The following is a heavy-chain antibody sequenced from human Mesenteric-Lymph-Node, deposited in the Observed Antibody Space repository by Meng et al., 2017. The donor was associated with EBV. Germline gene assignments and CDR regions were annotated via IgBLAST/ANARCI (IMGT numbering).Heavy chain of an antibody. CDR3: ARGSHYTWDV. Sequence: QLQLQESGPGLVKPSGTLSLTCGVSGDSIISTDTWWSWVRQPPGKGLEWIGEIFHAVNTNYNPSLKSQVTMSVDTSKNQFSLNLSSVTAADSAVYYCARGSHYTWDVWGQGTLVTVSS. D-gene: IGHD3-16*01. CDR1: GDSIISTDTW. CDR2: IFHAVNT. J-gene: IGHJ4*02. V-gene: IGHV4-4*02.